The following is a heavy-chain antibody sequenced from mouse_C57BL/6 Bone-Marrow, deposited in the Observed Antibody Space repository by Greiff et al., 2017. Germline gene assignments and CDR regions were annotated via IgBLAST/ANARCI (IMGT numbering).Heavy chain of an antibody. CDR1: GFTFSSYG. CDR3: ARRTAQASDY. V-gene: IGHV5-6*01. CDR2: ISSGGSYT. J-gene: IGHJ2*01. D-gene: IGHD3-2*02. Sequence: DVHLVESGGDLVKPGGSLKLSCAASGFTFSSYGMSWVRQTPDKRLEWVATISSGGSYTYYPDSVKGRFTISRDNAKNTLYLQMSSLKSEDTAMYYCARRTAQASDYWGQGTTLTVSS.